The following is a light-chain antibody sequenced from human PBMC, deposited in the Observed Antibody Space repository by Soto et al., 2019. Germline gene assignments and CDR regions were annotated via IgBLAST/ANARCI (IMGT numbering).Light chain of an antibody. CDR3: MQGISFT. CDR2: KVS. J-gene: IGKJ1*01. V-gene: IGKV2-30*01. Sequence: IVLTQSPLSLSVTLGQPASISCRSSQSLVYSDGNTYLNWFHQRPGQSPRRLIHKVSNRDSGGLDRCSGSGSDTDFTLSISRVEADDVGVFYCMQGISFTFGQGTRVEIK. CDR1: QSLVYSDGNTY.